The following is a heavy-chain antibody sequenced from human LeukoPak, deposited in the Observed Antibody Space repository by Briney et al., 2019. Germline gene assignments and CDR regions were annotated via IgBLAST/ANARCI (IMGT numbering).Heavy chain of an antibody. CDR1: GFTFSRYW. Sequence: GGSLRLSCAASGFTFSRYWMTWVRQAPGKGLEWVANIKQDGSETYYVDAVKGRFTISRDSAKNSLYLQMNSLRVDDTAVYFCARGRYSGYMYYFDYWGQGTLVTVSS. CDR2: IKQDGSET. V-gene: IGHV3-7*01. CDR3: ARGRYSGYMYYFDY. D-gene: IGHD5-12*01. J-gene: IGHJ4*02.